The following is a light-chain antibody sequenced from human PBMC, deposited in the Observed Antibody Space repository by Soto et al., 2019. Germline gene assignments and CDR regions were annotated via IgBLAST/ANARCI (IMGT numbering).Light chain of an antibody. CDR2: EGS. Sequence: QSALTQPASVSGSPGQSITISCTGTSTDVGSYNLVSWYQQHPDKAPKLMISEGSKRPSGLSNRFSGSKSGNTASLTISGLQAEDEADYYCCSYAGSNTYVFGTGTKVTV. J-gene: IGLJ1*01. CDR3: CSYAGSNTYV. CDR1: STDVGSYNL. V-gene: IGLV2-23*01.